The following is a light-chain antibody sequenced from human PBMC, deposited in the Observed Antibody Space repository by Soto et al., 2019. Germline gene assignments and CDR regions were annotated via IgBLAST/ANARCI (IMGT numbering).Light chain of an antibody. V-gene: IGKV1-39*01. CDR2: SAS. CDR1: QTISSY. J-gene: IGKJ2*01. Sequence: DIQMTQSPTSLCAGVGDSVTISCRASQTISSYLNWYQQQPGKAPKLLIYSASTLQTGVPSRFSGSGFGTDYTLTISSLQPADFATYYCQQTFKTPHTVGQGTKVDSK. CDR3: QQTFKTPHT.